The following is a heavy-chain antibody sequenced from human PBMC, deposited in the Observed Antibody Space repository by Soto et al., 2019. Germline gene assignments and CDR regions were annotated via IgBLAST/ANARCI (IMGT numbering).Heavy chain of an antibody. J-gene: IGHJ4*02. CDR1: GFTFDDYA. Sequence: PGGSLRLSCAASGFTFDDYAMHWVRQAPGKGLEWVSGISWNSGSIGYADSVKGRFTISRDNAKNSLYLQMNSLRAEDTALYYCAKASCGGSCYFVFWGQGTLVTVSS. D-gene: IGHD2-15*01. CDR2: ISWNSGSI. CDR3: AKASCGGSCYFVF. V-gene: IGHV3-9*01.